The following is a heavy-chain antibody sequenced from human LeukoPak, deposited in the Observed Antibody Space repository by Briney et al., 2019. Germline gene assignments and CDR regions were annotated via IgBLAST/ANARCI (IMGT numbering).Heavy chain of an antibody. CDR2: IYSGGST. D-gene: IGHD3-10*01. Sequence: GGSLRLSCVVSGATVNSNYMSWVRQAPGKGLEWVSVIYSGGSTYYADSVKGRFTISRDISKNTLYLQMDDLRAEDTAVYYCARDFSGYWGQGTLVTVSS. CDR1: GATVNSNY. CDR3: ARDFSGY. V-gene: IGHV3-66*01. J-gene: IGHJ4*01.